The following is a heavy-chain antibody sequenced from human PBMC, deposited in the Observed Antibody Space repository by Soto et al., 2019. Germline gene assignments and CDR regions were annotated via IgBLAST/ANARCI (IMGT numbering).Heavy chain of an antibody. CDR2: INQDGSKK. D-gene: IGHD3-16*01. V-gene: IGHV3-7*04. CDR1: GFTFRSYW. CDR3: VRGGGLMWPAGDY. J-gene: IGHJ4*02. Sequence: EVQLVESGGGLVQPGGSLRLSCAASGFTFRSYWMSWVRQTPGKGLEWVANINQDGSKKNYVDSVKGRFTISRDNAEKSLGLQMKSLGAEDAAVYYWVRGGGLMWPAGDYWGQGTLVTVSS.